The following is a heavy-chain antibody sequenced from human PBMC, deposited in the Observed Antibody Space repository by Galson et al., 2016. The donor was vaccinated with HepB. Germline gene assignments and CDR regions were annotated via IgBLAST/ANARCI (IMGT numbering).Heavy chain of an antibody. V-gene: IGHV3-33*06. D-gene: IGHD3-10*01. CDR1: GFTFSSYG. Sequence: SLRLSCAASGFTFSSYGMHWVRQAPGKGLEWVAVIWYDGSNKYYADSVKGRFTISRDNSKNTLFLHMSSLRAEDTAVYYCAKRDLLWFGDPNAFDVWGQGTMVTVSS. CDR2: IWYDGSNK. CDR3: AKRDLLWFGDPNAFDV. J-gene: IGHJ3*01.